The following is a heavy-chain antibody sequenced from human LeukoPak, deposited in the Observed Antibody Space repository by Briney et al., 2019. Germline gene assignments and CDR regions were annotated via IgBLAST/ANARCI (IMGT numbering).Heavy chain of an antibody. CDR1: GYTFTSYG. V-gene: IGHV1-18*04. J-gene: IGHJ3*02. CDR2: ISANNGNT. Sequence: ASVKVSCKASGYTFTSYGISWVRQAPGQGLEWMGWISANNGNTNYAQKLQGRVTITRNTPISTAYMELSSLTSEDTAVYYCARSDHNSWNAFDIWGQGTMVTVSS. CDR3: ARSDHNSWNAFDI. D-gene: IGHD1-26*01.